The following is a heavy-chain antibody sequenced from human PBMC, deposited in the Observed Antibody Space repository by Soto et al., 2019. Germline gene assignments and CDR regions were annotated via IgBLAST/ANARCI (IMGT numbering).Heavy chain of an antibody. J-gene: IGHJ4*02. CDR1: GGTFSSYT. CDR3: ARDTTVVTPHFDY. V-gene: IGHV1-69*08. CDR2: ISPILGIA. Sequence: QVQLVQSGAEVKKPGSSVKVSCKASGGTFSSYTISWVLQAPGQGHEWLGRISPILGIANYAQKFQGRVTITAYKSTSTAYMELSSLSSEDRAVYYCARDTTVVTPHFDYCGQGSLVTVSS. D-gene: IGHD4-17*01.